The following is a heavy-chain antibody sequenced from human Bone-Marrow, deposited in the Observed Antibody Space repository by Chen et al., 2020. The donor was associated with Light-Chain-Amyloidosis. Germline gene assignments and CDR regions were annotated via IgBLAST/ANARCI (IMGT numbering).Heavy chain of an antibody. V-gene: IGHV3-23*01. CDR3: APAPPDGRLGEFRSYFDY. J-gene: IGHJ4*02. CDR2: IGGSGGNR. D-gene: IGHD3-16*01. CDR1: GFTLSNYA. Sequence: EVQLLESGGGLVQPGESLRLSCVASGFTLSNYAMNWVRQAPGKGLAWVSCIGGSGGNRYYADSVKGRFSISRDNSKNKLYLQMNRLRAEDTAVYYCAPAPPDGRLGEFRSYFDYWGQGTLVTVSS.